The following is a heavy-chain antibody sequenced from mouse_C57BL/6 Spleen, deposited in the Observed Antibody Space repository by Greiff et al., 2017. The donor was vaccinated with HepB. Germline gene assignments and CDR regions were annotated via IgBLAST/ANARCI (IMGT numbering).Heavy chain of an antibody. CDR3: APYLLLRSGWYFDV. Sequence: QVQLQQPGTELVKPGASVKLSCKASGYTFTSYWMHWVKQRPGQGLEWIGNINPSNGGTNYNEKFKSKATLTVDKSSSTAYMQLSSLTSEDSAVYYCAPYLLLRSGWYFDVWGTGTTVTVSS. J-gene: IGHJ1*03. D-gene: IGHD1-1*01. V-gene: IGHV1-53*01. CDR1: GYTFTSYW. CDR2: INPSNGGT.